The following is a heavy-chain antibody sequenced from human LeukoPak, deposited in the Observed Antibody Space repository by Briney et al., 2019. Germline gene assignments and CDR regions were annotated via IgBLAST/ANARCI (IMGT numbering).Heavy chain of an antibody. J-gene: IGHJ6*02. Sequence: GGSLRLSCAASGFTFSTYSMNWVRQAPGKGLEWVSYISSSSSTIYYADSVKGRFTISRDNAKNSLYLQVNNLRDEDTAVYYCARDRVPGIKPAGTVGMDVWGQGTTVTVSS. V-gene: IGHV3-48*02. CDR3: ARDRVPGIKPAGTVGMDV. CDR1: GFTFSTYS. D-gene: IGHD6-13*01. CDR2: ISSSSSTI.